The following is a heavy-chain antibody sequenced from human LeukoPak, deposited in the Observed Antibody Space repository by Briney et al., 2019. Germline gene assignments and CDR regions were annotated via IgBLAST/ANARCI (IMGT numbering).Heavy chain of an antibody. Sequence: SETLSLTCTVSGGSISTYYWSWIRQPPGKGLEWIGYNYYSGSTNYNPSLKSRVTISVDTSKNHFSLKLTSVTAADTAVYYCARGAGTKEMAFGHWGQGTLVTVSS. D-gene: IGHD5-24*01. CDR1: GGSISTYY. CDR2: NYYSGST. J-gene: IGHJ4*02. CDR3: ARGAGTKEMAFGH. V-gene: IGHV4-59*01.